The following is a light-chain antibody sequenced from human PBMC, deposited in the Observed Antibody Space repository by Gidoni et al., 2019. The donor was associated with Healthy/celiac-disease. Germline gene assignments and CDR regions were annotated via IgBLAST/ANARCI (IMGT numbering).Light chain of an antibody. CDR3: QQYNNWPPWT. Sequence: EIVMTQSPATLSVSPGERATLSCRASQSVTSNLAWYQQKPGHAPRLLLYGASTRATGIPARFSGSGYGTEFTLTISSLKSEDFAVYYCQQYNNWPPWTFGQGTKVEIK. CDR2: GAS. J-gene: IGKJ1*01. CDR1: QSVTSN. V-gene: IGKV3-15*01.